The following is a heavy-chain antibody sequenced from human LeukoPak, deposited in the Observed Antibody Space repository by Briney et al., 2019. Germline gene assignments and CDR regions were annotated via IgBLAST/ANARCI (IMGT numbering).Heavy chain of an antibody. CDR1: GFTFTNAW. V-gene: IGHV3-15*07. CDR2: IKSKADGETI. Sequence: GGSLRLSCAASGFTFTNAWMNWVRQAPGKGLEWVGRIKSKADGETIDYAAPVKGRFTFSRDDSKNMLYLQMNSLKSEHTAVYYCSTLTSRGLSDSWGQGTLVTVSS. CDR3: STLTSRGLSDS. J-gene: IGHJ4*02. D-gene: IGHD1-20*01.